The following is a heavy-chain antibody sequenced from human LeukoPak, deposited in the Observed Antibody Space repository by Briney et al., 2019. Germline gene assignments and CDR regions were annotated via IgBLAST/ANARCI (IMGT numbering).Heavy chain of an antibody. D-gene: IGHD6-13*01. CDR3: ARDRVGIAAAGDY. J-gene: IGHJ4*02. V-gene: IGHV1-3*01. CDR1: GYTFTSYA. CDR2: INAGNGNT. Sequence: ASVKVSCKASGYTFTSYAMHWVRQAPGQRLEWMGWINAGNGNTKYSQKLQGRVTITRDTSASTAYMELSSLRSEDTAVYYCARDRVGIAAAGDYWGQGTLVTVSS.